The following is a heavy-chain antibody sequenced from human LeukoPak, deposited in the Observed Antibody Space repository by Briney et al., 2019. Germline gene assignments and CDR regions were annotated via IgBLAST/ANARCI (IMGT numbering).Heavy chain of an antibody. CDR3: ARFILWFGGPGGFDY. V-gene: IGHV3-66*01. CDR1: GFTVSSNY. D-gene: IGHD3-10*01. CDR2: IYSGGST. Sequence: GGSLRLSCAASGFTVSSNYMSWVRQAPGKGLEWVSAIYSGGSTYYADSVKGRFTISRDNSKNTLYLQMNSLRAEDTAVYYCARFILWFGGPGGFDYWGQGTLVTVSS. J-gene: IGHJ4*02.